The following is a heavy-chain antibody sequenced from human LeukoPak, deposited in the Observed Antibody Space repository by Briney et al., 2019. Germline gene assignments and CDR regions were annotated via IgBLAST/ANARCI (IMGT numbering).Heavy chain of an antibody. Sequence: GASVKVSCKTSGYTFSGYHLHWVRQAPGQGLECMGRINANSGDTIYAQKFQGRVTMTRDTSISTAFMELSGLTSDDTAVYYCASGRSYGSGSYPYGMDVWGQGTAVTVSS. CDR1: GYTFSGYH. CDR2: INANSGDT. J-gene: IGHJ6*02. D-gene: IGHD3-10*01. V-gene: IGHV1-2*06. CDR3: ASGRSYGSGSYPYGMDV.